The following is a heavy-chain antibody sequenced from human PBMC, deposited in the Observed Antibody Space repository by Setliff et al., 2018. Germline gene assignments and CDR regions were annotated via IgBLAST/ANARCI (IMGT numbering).Heavy chain of an antibody. Sequence: KPSEILSLTCTVSGGSISNYYWSWIRQPAGKGLEWIGHIYIGGSANYNPSLKSRVTMSIDTSKNQFSLKLNSVTAADMAVYYCAREQWLDPPGYYYMDVWAKGTTVTVSS. CDR2: IYIGGSA. CDR3: AREQWLDPPGYYYMDV. V-gene: IGHV4-4*07. CDR1: GGSISNYY. D-gene: IGHD6-19*01. J-gene: IGHJ6*03.